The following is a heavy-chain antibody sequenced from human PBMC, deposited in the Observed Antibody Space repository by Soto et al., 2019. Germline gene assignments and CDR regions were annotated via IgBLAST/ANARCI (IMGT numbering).Heavy chain of an antibody. Sequence: QLQLQESGSGLVKPSQTLSLTCAVSGGSISSGGYSWSWIRQPPGKGLEWIGYIYHSGSTYYNPPLKSRVTISVDRSKNQFSLKLSSVTAADTAVYYCASISTSYYYGMDVWGQGTTVTVSS. CDR1: GGSISSGGYS. V-gene: IGHV4-30-2*01. CDR2: IYHSGST. J-gene: IGHJ6*02. D-gene: IGHD2-2*01. CDR3: ASISTSYYYGMDV.